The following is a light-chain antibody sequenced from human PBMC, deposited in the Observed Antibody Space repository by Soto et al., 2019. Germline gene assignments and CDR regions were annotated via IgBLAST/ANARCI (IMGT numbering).Light chain of an antibody. J-gene: IGKJ1*01. Sequence: EIVLTQSPATLSLSPGERATLSCRASQSVSNYLAWYQQKPGQAPRLLIYDASHRATGVPARFSGIGSGTDFTLIISSLEPEDFAVYYRQQRSSWLWTFGQGTKVEIK. CDR2: DAS. CDR1: QSVSNY. V-gene: IGKV3-11*01. CDR3: QQRSSWLWT.